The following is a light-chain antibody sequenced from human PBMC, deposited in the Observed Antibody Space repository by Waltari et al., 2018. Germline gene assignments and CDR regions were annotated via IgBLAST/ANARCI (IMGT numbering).Light chain of an antibody. CDR1: QSVSSY. Sequence: EIVLTQSPATLSLSPGERATLSCRASQSVSSYLAWYQQKPGQTPRLLIYDTSFRAACIPDRFSGRGSGTDVTLTISSVEPEDSAVYYCQQRRNWPRLFTFGGGTKVEIK. J-gene: IGKJ4*01. V-gene: IGKV3-11*01. CDR2: DTS. CDR3: QQRRNWPRLFT.